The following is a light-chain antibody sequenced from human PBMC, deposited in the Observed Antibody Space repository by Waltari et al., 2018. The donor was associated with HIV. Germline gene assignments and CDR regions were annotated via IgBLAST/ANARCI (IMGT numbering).Light chain of an antibody. CDR3: QHRTTWPPT. CDR1: QSVQEF. V-gene: IGKV3-11*01. Sequence: EIVLTQSPPILSVSLGETATLSCRASQSVQEFLAWYQRRPGQAPRRVVYDASKRAAGVPARFSGSGFGTDFTLTISGLEPEDVALYYCQHRTTWPPTFGGGTRVEIE. J-gene: IGKJ4*01. CDR2: DAS.